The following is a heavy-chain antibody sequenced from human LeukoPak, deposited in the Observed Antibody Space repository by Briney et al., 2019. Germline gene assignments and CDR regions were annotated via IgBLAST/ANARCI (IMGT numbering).Heavy chain of an antibody. CDR1: GFTFSSYS. V-gene: IGHV3-48*01. CDR2: ITTSSSTM. D-gene: IGHD6-19*01. J-gene: IGHJ4*02. CDR3: ARSAVGFDY. Sequence: GGSLRLSCAASGFTFSSYSMNWVRQAPGKGLEWVSYITTSSSTMYYADSVKGRFTISRDNAKNSLYLQMNSLRAEDTALYYCARSAVGFDYWGQGSLVTVSS.